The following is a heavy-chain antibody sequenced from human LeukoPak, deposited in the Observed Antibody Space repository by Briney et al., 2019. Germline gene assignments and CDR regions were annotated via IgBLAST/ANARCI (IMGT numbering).Heavy chain of an antibody. V-gene: IGHV1-69*02. CDR1: GGTFSSYT. D-gene: IGHD3-22*01. Sequence: SVKVSCKASGGTFSSYTISWVRQAPGQGLEWMGRIIPILVIANYAQKFQGRVTITEDKSTSTAYMELSSLRSEDTAVYYCASRPAYYYDSSGYYPGAFDIWGQGTMVTVSS. CDR3: ASRPAYYYDSSGYYPGAFDI. CDR2: IIPILVIA. J-gene: IGHJ3*02.